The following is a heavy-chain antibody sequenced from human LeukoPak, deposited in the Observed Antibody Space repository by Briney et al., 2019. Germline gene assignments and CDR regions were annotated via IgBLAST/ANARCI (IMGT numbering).Heavy chain of an antibody. D-gene: IGHD6-19*01. CDR3: AKETYSSGWSDSLDY. Sequence: PGGSLRLSCAASGGTFSSCSMNWVRQAPGKGLEWVASISSGGGNTYYADSVKGRFTISRVNSNNTLYLQMNSLRAGDTAVYYCAKETYSSGWSDSLDYWGQGTLVTVSS. CDR1: GGTFSSCS. CDR2: ISSGGGNT. V-gene: IGHV3-23*01. J-gene: IGHJ4*02.